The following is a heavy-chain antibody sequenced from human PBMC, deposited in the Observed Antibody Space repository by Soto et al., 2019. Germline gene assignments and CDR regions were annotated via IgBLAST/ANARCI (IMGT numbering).Heavy chain of an antibody. D-gene: IGHD5-18*01. CDR1: GGSISSGSYA. Sequence: SETLSLTCAVSGGSISSGSYAWSWIRQPPGKDLEWIGYIYYSGSTYYSPSLKSRVTISSDRSKNQFSLNLNSVTAADTAVYYCAKGKDATMVAPFDYWGQGILVTVSS. CDR2: IYYSGST. CDR3: AKGKDATMVAPFDY. V-gene: IGHV4-30-2*01. J-gene: IGHJ4*02.